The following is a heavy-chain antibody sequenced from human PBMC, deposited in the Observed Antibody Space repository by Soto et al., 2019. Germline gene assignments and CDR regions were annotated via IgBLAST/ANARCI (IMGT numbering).Heavy chain of an antibody. D-gene: IGHD3-22*01. V-gene: IGHV1-69*01. CDR1: GGTFSSYA. CDR3: ARDPGHEFYDSSGYLGYYFDY. J-gene: IGHJ4*02. CDR2: IIPIFGTA. Sequence: QVQLVQSGAEVKKPGSSVKVSCKASGGTFSSYAISWVRQAPGQGLEWMGGIIPIFGTANYAQKFQGRVTITADESTSTAYMELSSLRSEDTAVYYCARDPGHEFYDSSGYLGYYFDYWGQGTLVTVSS.